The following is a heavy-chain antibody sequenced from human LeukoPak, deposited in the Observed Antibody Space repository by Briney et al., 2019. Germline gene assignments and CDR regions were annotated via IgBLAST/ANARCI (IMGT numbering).Heavy chain of an antibody. CDR1: GFTFSTYV. V-gene: IGHV3-21*01. CDR2: ISGSGGST. Sequence: PGGSLRLSCAASGFTFSTYVVNWVRQAPGKGLQWVSTISGSGGSTYYADSVKGRFTISRDNAKNSLYLQMNSLRAEDTAVYYCARGSTSRSWFDPWGQGTLVTVSS. D-gene: IGHD2-2*01. CDR3: ARGSTSRSWFDP. J-gene: IGHJ5*02.